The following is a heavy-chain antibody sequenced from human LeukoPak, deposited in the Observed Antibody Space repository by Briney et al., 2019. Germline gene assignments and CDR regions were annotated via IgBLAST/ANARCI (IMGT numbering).Heavy chain of an antibody. D-gene: IGHD5-12*01. V-gene: IGHV5-51*01. CDR2: IYPGDSDT. J-gene: IGHJ5*02. CDR1: GYSFTSYW. Sequence: GESLKISCKGSGYSFTSYWIGWVRQMPGKGLEWLGIIYPGDSDTRYSPSFQGQVTISADKSISTAYLQWSSLKASDTAMYYCARRGDSGYDFVDWFDPWGQGTLVTVSS. CDR3: ARRGDSGYDFVDWFDP.